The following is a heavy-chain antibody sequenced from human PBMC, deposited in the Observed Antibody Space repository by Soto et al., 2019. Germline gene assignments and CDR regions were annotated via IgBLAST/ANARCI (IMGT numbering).Heavy chain of an antibody. CDR1: GFTFSSYG. CDR3: AKIGVTTDSYFDC. D-gene: IGHD4-17*01. V-gene: IGHV3-30*18. J-gene: IGHJ4*02. Sequence: QVQLVESGGGVVQPGRSLTLSCVASGFTFSSYGMHWVRQAPGKGLEWVAVMSPDGSYKDFVDSVKGRFTISRDNSKNTLYLQMNSLRTEDTAVYYCAKIGVTTDSYFDCWGQGTLVTVSS. CDR2: MSPDGSYK.